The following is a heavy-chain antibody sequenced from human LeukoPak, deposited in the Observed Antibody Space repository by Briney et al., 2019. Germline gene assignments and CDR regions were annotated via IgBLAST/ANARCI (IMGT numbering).Heavy chain of an antibody. V-gene: IGHV4-34*01. CDR2: INHSGST. CDR3: ARGVRRFGELLD. CDR1: GGSFSGYY. J-gene: IGHJ4*02. D-gene: IGHD3-10*01. Sequence: SETLSLTCAVYGGSFSGYYWSWIRQSPGKGLEWIGEINHSGSTNYNPSLKSRVTISVDTSKNQFSLKLSSVTAADTAVYYCARGVRRFGELLDWGQGTLVTVSS.